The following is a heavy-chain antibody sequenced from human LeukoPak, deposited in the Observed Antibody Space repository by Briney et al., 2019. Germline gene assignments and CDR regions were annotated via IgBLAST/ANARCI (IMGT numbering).Heavy chain of an antibody. D-gene: IGHD5-12*01. CDR3: ARQGYSAYEILDY. V-gene: IGHV4-59*08. Sequence: PSETLSLTCAVSGASISSYYWSWIRQPPGKGLEWIGYIYYSGSTNYSPSLKSRVTISVDTSKNQFSLKLSSVTAADTAVYYCARQGYSAYEILDYWGQGTLVTVSS. CDR2: IYYSGST. CDR1: GASISSYY. J-gene: IGHJ4*02.